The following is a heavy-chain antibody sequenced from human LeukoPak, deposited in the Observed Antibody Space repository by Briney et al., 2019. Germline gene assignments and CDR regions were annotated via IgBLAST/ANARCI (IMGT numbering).Heavy chain of an antibody. J-gene: IGHJ4*02. V-gene: IGHV5-51*01. Sequence: GESLKISWKGSGCRFTSYWIGWVRQMPGKGLEWMGIIYPGDSDTRYSPSFQGQVTLSADKSISTAYLQWSSLKASDTAMYYCASAFYGDPQYYFDYWGQGTLVTVSS. CDR2: IYPGDSDT. D-gene: IGHD4-17*01. CDR1: GCRFTSYW. CDR3: ASAFYGDPQYYFDY.